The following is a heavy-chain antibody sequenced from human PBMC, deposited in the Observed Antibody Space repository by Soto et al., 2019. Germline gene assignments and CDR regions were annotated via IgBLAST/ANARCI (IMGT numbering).Heavy chain of an antibody. CDR1: GFTFSSYA. CDR3: ARELVEGYSYDEEDYFDY. D-gene: IGHD5-18*01. V-gene: IGHV3-30-3*01. J-gene: IGHJ4*02. CDR2: ISYDGSNK. Sequence: QVQLVESGGGVVQPGRSLRLSCAASGFTFSSYAMHWVRQAPGKGLEWVAVISYDGSNKYYADSVKGRFTISRDNSKNTLYLQMNSLRAEDTAVYYCARELVEGYSYDEEDYFDYWGQGTLVTVSS.